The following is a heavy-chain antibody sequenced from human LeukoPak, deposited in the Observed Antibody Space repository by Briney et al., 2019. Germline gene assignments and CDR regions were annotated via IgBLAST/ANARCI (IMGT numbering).Heavy chain of an antibody. CDR1: GFTVSSNY. Sequence: GGSLRLSCAACGFTVSSNYMSWVRQAPGKGLEWVSVIYSGGSTYYADSVKGRFTISRDNSKNTLYLQMNSLRAEDTAVYYCARDGTIDGDYVFDYWGQGTLVTVSS. D-gene: IGHD4-17*01. CDR3: ARDGTIDGDYVFDY. J-gene: IGHJ4*02. CDR2: IYSGGST. V-gene: IGHV3-53*01.